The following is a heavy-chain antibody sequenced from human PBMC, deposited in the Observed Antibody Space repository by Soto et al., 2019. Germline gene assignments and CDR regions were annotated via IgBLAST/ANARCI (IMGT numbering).Heavy chain of an antibody. J-gene: IGHJ5*02. V-gene: IGHV4-30-4*01. Sequence: SETLSLTCTVSGGSISSGDYYWSWIRQPPGKGLEWIGYIYYSGSTYYNPSLKSRVTISVDTSKNQFSLKLSSVTAADTAVHYCARVGTYYDFWSGYPSPNWFDPWGQGTLVTVSS. D-gene: IGHD3-3*01. CDR2: IYYSGST. CDR1: GGSISSGDYY. CDR3: ARVGTYYDFWSGYPSPNWFDP.